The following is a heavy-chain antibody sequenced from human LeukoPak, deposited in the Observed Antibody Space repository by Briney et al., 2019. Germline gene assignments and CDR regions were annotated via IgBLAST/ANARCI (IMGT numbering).Heavy chain of an antibody. J-gene: IGHJ4*02. V-gene: IGHV4-34*01. CDR1: GGSISSYY. D-gene: IGHD3-22*01. CDR2: INHSGST. Sequence: PSETLSLTCTVSGGSISSYYWSWIRQPPGKGLEWIGEINHSGSTNYNPSLKSRVTISVDTSKNQFSLKLSSVTAADTAVYYCARGHDSSGYYYSETFDYWGQGTLVTVSS. CDR3: ARGHDSSGYYYSETFDY.